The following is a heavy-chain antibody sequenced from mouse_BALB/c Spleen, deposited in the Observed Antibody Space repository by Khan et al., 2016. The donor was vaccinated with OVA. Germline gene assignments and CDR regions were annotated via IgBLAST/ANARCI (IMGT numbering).Heavy chain of an antibody. Sequence: VQLVESGPGLVAPSQSLSITCTISGFSLTNYGVHWVRQPPGKGLEWLVLMWSDGSATYHSALKSRLTISMDNSKSQVFLKMHSLQTDDTAMYFCARQPYYHYNVMDYWGQGTSVTVS. V-gene: IGHV2-6-1*01. CDR1: GFSLTNYG. J-gene: IGHJ4*01. CDR2: MWSDGSA. CDR3: ARQPYYHYNVMDY. D-gene: IGHD2-10*01.